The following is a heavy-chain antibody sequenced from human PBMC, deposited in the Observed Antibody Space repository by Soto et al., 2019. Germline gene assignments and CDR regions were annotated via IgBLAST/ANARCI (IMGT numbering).Heavy chain of an antibody. V-gene: IGHV1-2*02. CDR1: GYTFTGYY. CDR3: ATDPRLGGQH. Sequence: ASVKVSCKASGYTFTGYYMHWVRQAPGQGLEWMGWINPNSGGTIYAQQFQGRVTMTEDTSTDTAYMELSSLRSEDTAVYYCATDPRLGGQHWGQGTLVTVSS. CDR2: INPNSGGT. J-gene: IGHJ1*01. D-gene: IGHD3-16*01.